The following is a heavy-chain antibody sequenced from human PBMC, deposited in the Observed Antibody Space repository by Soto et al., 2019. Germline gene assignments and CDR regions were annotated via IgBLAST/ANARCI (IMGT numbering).Heavy chain of an antibody. D-gene: IGHD3-22*01. CDR2: IISSSNYK. CDR3: ARDDTDDLDI. V-gene: IGHV3-21*01. Sequence: EVQLVESGGGLVKPGGSLRLSCAASGFTFPRYTMHWVRQAPGMGLEWVSSIISSSNYKYYADSVKGRFTISRDNAKNSLHLQMNSLRVEDTAVYYCARDDTDDLDIWGKGTMVTVSS. CDR1: GFTFPRYT. J-gene: IGHJ3*02.